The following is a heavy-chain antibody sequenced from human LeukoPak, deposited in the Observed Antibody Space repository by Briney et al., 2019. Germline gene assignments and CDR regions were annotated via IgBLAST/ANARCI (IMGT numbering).Heavy chain of an antibody. V-gene: IGHV4-30-2*01. CDR1: GASISSGDYS. J-gene: IGHJ2*01. D-gene: IGHD4-17*01. CDR2: IYDTGRS. Sequence: KSSQTLSLTCTVSGASISSGDYSWSWIRQPPGKGLEWIGYIYDTGRSFFNPSLKSRVTISLDRSKTQFSLKLTSVTAADTAVYFCARAYDYGGYGLMGYFDLWGRGTLVTVSS. CDR3: ARAYDYGGYGLMGYFDL.